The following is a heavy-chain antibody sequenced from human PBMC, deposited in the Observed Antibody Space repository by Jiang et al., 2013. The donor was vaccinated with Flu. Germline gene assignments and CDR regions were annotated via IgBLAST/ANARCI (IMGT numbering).Heavy chain of an antibody. CDR2: FSSSSTYI. V-gene: IGHV3-21*01. D-gene: IGHD1-26*01. CDR1: GFTFSNYS. CDR3: ARSDSGSFYYYYYYMDV. J-gene: IGHJ6*03. Sequence: EVQLVESGGGLVKPGGSLRLSCAASGFTFSNYSMNWVRQAPGKGLEWVSSFSSSSTYIKYADSVKGRFTISRDNAKNSLYLQMNSLRAEDTAVYYCARSDSGSFYYYYYYMDVWGKGTTVTVSS.